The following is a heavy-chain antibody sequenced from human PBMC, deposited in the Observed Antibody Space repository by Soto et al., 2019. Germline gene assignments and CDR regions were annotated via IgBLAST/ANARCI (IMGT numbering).Heavy chain of an antibody. Sequence: GGSLRLSCAASGFTFSIYWMSWVRQAPGKGLEWVANIKEDGSEKNYVDSVKGRFTISRDNAHKSLYLQMNSLRGEDTAVYYCTRDRDIVGQFDAWSQGTLVTVSS. D-gene: IGHD2-15*01. CDR2: IKEDGSEK. CDR1: GFTFSIYW. J-gene: IGHJ5*02. CDR3: TRDRDIVGQFDA. V-gene: IGHV3-7*03.